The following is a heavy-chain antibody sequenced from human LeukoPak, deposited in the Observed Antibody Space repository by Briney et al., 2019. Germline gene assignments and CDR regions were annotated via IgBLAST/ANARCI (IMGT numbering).Heavy chain of an antibody. J-gene: IGHJ4*02. Sequence: SVTLSRNCSVSSGSICGSSYERGWIRQPPGWVLEWIGNMYYSGCTYYNPSLMSRVAISVDTSKNQFPLNLNSGTATETAVYYCATMGIEVAGGAFDYWGEGTLVTVSS. V-gene: IGHV4-39*01. CDR3: ATMGIEVAGGAFDY. D-gene: IGHD6-19*01. CDR1: SGSICGSSYE. CDR2: MYYSGCT.